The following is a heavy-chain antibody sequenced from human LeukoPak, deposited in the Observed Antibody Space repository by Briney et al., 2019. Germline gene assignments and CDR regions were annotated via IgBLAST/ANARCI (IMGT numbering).Heavy chain of an antibody. J-gene: IGHJ4*02. CDR3: ARGTNWSPLDFDY. Sequence: GGSLRLSCVASGFTLSSYNIHWVRQAPGKGLEWVPTISSSSSDYKYYSDSVKGRFTISRDNADNSLYLRMNSLRAEDTAVYFCARGTNWSPLDFDYWGQGTQVTVSS. V-gene: IGHV3-21*01. CDR1: GFTLSSYN. CDR2: ISSSSSDYK. D-gene: IGHD1-20*01.